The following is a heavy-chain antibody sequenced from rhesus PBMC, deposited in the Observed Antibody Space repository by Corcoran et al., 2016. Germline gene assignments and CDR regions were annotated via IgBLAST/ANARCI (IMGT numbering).Heavy chain of an antibody. CDR1: GCSISRHW. Sequence: QLQLQASGPGLVKPSETLSLTFASSGCSISRHWCSWIRQPPGEGLEWIGRISGSGGSTSYNPSLKSRVTISTDTSKNQLSLKLISVTAADTAVYYCARLERGLATVFDYWGQGVLVTVSS. D-gene: IGHD4-29*01. CDR3: ARLERGLATVFDY. CDR2: ISGSGGST. V-gene: IGHV4-173*01. J-gene: IGHJ4*01.